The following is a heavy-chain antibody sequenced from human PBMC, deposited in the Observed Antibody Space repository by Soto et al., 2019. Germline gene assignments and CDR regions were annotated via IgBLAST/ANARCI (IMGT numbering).Heavy chain of an antibody. CDR1: SCSLSSYT. CDR2: IIPILGIA. Sequence: SLNLSFETSSCSLSSYTIRLVRQSPGQGLEWMGRIIPILGIANYAQKFQGRVTITADKSTSTAYMELSSLRSEDTAVYYCARDLSGQLGYWGQGTLVTVSS. V-gene: IGHV1-69*04. CDR3: ARDLSGQLGY. D-gene: IGHD6-6*01. J-gene: IGHJ4*02.